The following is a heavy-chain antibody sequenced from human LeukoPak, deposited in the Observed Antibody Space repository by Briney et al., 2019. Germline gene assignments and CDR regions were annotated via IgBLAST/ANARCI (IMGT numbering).Heavy chain of an antibody. CDR3: AKGSVAWANWNYYFDY. Sequence: GGSLRLSCAASGFTFSSYAMSWGRQAPGKGLEWVSAISVSGGSTYYADSVRGRFAISRDNSKNPLYLQMNSLRAEDTAVYYCAKGSVAWANWNYYFDYWGQGTLVTVSS. D-gene: IGHD1-7*01. CDR2: ISVSGGST. J-gene: IGHJ4*02. V-gene: IGHV3-23*01. CDR1: GFTFSSYA.